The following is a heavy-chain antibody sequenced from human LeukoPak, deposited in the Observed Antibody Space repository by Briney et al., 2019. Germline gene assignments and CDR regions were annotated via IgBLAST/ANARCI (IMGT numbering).Heavy chain of an antibody. J-gene: IGHJ2*01. CDR1: GFXFSNYA. V-gene: IGHV3-23*01. CDR3: AKVRASWYFDL. Sequence: GGSLRLSCAASGFXFSNYAISWVRQAPGKGLEWVSAIGGSSDFTYYAEYVKGRFTISRDNSKKTLYLQMNSLRDEDTAVYYCAKVRASWYFDLWGRGTLVTVSS. CDR2: IGGSSDFT.